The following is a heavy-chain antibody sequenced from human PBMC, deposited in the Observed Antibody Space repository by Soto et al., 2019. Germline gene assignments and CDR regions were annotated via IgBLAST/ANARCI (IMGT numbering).Heavy chain of an antibody. Sequence: QVQLVESGGGVVQPGRSLRLSCAASGFTFSSYAMHWVRQAPGKGLEWVAVISYDGSNKYYADSVKGRFTISRDNSKNTLYLQMNSLRAEDTAVYYCARSPGYGLYYFDYCGQGTLVTVSS. CDR1: GFTFSSYA. D-gene: IGHD2-8*01. V-gene: IGHV3-30-3*01. CDR2: ISYDGSNK. J-gene: IGHJ4*02. CDR3: ARSPGYGLYYFDY.